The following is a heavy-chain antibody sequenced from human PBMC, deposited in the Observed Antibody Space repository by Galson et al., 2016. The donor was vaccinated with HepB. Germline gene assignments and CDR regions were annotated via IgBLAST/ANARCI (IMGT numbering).Heavy chain of an antibody. CDR2: VYDSGSP. Sequence: SETLSLTCSVSGGSIGSHYWSWIRQPPGKGLEWIGFVYDSGSPKYNPSLKSRVTISVDTSKNQFSLRLTSVTAADTAVYYCARQNLNYVSWFDPWGQGTLVTVSS. J-gene: IGHJ5*02. CDR3: ARQNLNYVSWFDP. V-gene: IGHV4-59*11. CDR1: GGSIGSHY. D-gene: IGHD1-7*01.